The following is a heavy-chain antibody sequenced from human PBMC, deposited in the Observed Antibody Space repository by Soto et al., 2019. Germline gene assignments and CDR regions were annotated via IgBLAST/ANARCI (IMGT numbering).Heavy chain of an antibody. J-gene: IGHJ4*02. V-gene: IGHV4-4*02. CDR1: GGSISSNNW. CDR2: IYDSGNI. D-gene: IGHD7-27*01. Sequence: QVQLQESGPGLVKPSGTLSLTCAVSGGSISSNNWWSWVRQSPGTGLEWIGEIYDSGNINYNPSLRSRVTLSVDKSEIQFSLRLTSVTAADTAVYYCARDLKHDWRNYWGFDAWGQGTLVTVSS. CDR3: ARDLKHDWRNYWGFDA.